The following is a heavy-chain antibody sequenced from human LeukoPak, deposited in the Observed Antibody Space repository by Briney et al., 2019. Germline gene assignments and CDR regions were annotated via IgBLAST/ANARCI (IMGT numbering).Heavy chain of an antibody. Sequence: GSLRLSCAASGFTFKNSWMSWVRQAPGKGLEWVANINQDGDEKYYVDSVKGRFTISRDDAQTSVYLQLSSLRPEDTAVYYCAKNKGWELPAELDSWGQGALVVVSS. V-gene: IGHV3-7*01. J-gene: IGHJ4*02. CDR3: AKNKGWELPAELDS. CDR2: INQDGDEK. CDR1: GFTFKNSW. D-gene: IGHD2-15*01.